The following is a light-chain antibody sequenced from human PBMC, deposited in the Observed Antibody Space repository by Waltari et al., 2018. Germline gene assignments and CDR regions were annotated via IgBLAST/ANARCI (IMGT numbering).Light chain of an antibody. CDR2: KVS. Sequence: VVVTQSPLSLPFTLGQPASISSRPSQSLVYSDGNTYLYWFHQRPGQSPRRLIYKVSNRDSGVPDRFSGSGSGTDFTLKISRVEAEDVGVYYCMQGSYWPFTFGPGTKVDIK. CDR3: MQGSYWPFT. V-gene: IGKV2-30*01. J-gene: IGKJ3*01. CDR1: QSLVYSDGNTY.